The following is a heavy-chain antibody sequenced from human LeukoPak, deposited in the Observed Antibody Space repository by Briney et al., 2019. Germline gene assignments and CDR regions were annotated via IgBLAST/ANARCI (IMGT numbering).Heavy chain of an antibody. V-gene: IGHV3-7*03. CDR3: AKEQPYYGDYFDY. J-gene: IGHJ4*02. D-gene: IGHD4-17*01. Sequence: GGSLRLSCEGSAFIFSGHWMNWVRQTPGKGLEWVASIKEDGSERQYVDSVKGRFSISRDNTKGSLFLQLNSLRAEDTAVYYCAKEQPYYGDYFDYWGQGTLVTVSS. CDR2: IKEDGSER. CDR1: AFIFSGHW.